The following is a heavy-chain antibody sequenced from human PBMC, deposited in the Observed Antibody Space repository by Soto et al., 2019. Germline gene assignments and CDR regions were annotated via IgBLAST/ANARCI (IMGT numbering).Heavy chain of an antibody. J-gene: IGHJ6*04. CDR3: ESSAYTFGGVIDHYYCSCGMDV. D-gene: IGHD3-16*02. Sequence: PSETLSLTCTVSGGSISSYYWSWIRQPPGKGLEWIGYIYYRGSTNSNPSLKSRVAISVDTSKNQFSLKLSSVTAADTAVYYCESSAYTFGGVIDHYYCSCGMDVWGKGPTVT. V-gene: IGHV4-59*01. CDR2: IYYRGST. CDR1: GGSISSYY.